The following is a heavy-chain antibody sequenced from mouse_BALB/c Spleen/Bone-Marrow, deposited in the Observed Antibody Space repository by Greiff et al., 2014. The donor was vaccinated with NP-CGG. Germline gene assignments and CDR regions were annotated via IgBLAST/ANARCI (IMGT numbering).Heavy chain of an antibody. D-gene: IGHD1-1*01. V-gene: IGHV1-9*01. CDR3: AREDGLWYFDV. CDR2: ILPGSGST. Sequence: QVQLQQSGAELMKPGASVKISCKATSYTFSSYWIEWVKQRPGHGLEWIGEILPGSGSTNYNEKFKGKATFTADTSSNTAYMQLSSLTSEDSAVYYCAREDGLWYFDVWGAGTTVTVSS. CDR1: SYTFSSYW. J-gene: IGHJ1*01.